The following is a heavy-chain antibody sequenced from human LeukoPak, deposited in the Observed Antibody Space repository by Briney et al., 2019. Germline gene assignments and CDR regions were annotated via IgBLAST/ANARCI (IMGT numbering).Heavy chain of an antibody. D-gene: IGHD3-22*01. CDR1: GYTFTSYA. CDR3: ARARNYYDSRGYYCLDY. J-gene: IGHJ4*02. Sequence: ASVKVSCKASGYTFTSYAMHWVRQAPGQRLEWMGWINAGNGNTKYSQKFQGRVTITRDTSASTAYMELSSLRSEDTAVYYCARARNYYDSRGYYCLDYWGQGTLVTVSS. CDR2: INAGNGNT. V-gene: IGHV1-3*01.